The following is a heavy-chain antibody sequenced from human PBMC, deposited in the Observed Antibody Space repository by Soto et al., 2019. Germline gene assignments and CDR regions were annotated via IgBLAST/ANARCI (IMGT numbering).Heavy chain of an antibody. Sequence: GGSLRLSCAASGFSFSSDSMGWVRQAPGKGLEWVSSISSSGSFKNYADSVKGRFTISRDNAKNSLYLQMHSLRVDDTAVYYCAREGGFDWFDPWGQGTLVTVSS. D-gene: IGHD3-10*01. V-gene: IGHV3-21*06. J-gene: IGHJ5*02. CDR1: GFSFSSDS. CDR3: AREGGFDWFDP. CDR2: ISSSGSFK.